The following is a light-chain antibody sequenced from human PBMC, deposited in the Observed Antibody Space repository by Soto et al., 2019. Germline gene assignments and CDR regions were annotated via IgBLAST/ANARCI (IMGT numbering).Light chain of an antibody. CDR3: QHYNSYPWT. V-gene: IGKV1-5*03. CDR1: QNIDRL. Sequence: DIQMTQSPSTLSASVGDRVTITCRASQNIDRLLAWYQQKPGKAPNLLIYGASNLESGPPSRFSGSGSGTEIPLPTSSLRADDVPTYYCQHYNSYPWTFGQGTNVEIK. J-gene: IGKJ1*01. CDR2: GAS.